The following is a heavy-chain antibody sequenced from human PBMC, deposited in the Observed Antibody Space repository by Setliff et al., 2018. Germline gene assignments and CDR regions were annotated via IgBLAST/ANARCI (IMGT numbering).Heavy chain of an antibody. D-gene: IGHD2-15*01. CDR2: ILHSGNI. J-gene: IGHJ4*02. Sequence: SETLSLTCAVYGGSFSGYYWSWIRQPPGKRLEWIGEILHSGNISYNPSLKSRVTISMDTSKNQFSLKVNSVTAADTAVYYCARSFSRSEKFLLDYWGQGALVTVSS. V-gene: IGHV4-34*12. CDR1: GGSFSGYY. CDR3: ARSFSRSEKFLLDY.